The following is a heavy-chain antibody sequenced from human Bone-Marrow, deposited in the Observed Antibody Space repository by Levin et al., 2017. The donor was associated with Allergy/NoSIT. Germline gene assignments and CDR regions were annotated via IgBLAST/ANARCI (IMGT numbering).Heavy chain of an antibody. CDR1: GGSFSGYY. CDR3: ASTGEGSGYGMDV. CDR2: INHSGST. V-gene: IGHV4-34*01. Sequence: SETLSLTCAVYGGSFSGYYWSWIRQPPGKGLEWIGEINHSGSTNYNPSLKSRVTISVDTSKNQFSLKLSSVTAADTAVYYCASTGEGSGYGMDVWGQGTTVTVSS. J-gene: IGHJ6*02. D-gene: IGHD3-16*01.